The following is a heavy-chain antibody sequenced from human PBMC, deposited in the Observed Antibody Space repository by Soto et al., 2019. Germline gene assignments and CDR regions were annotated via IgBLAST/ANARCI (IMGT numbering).Heavy chain of an antibody. V-gene: IGHV4-31*03. J-gene: IGHJ4*02. CDR3: ARLSSSSSFDF. CDR2: IYYTGST. D-gene: IGHD6-6*01. CDR1: GDSISSGGYF. Sequence: QVQLQESGPGLVKPSQTLSLTCTVSGDSISSGGYFWNWIRQHPGKGLEWIGLIYYTGSTFYNPSVWSRVTFSVDTSKNHFSLQLTSVTAADTAVYFCARLSSSSSFDFWGQGTLVTVSS.